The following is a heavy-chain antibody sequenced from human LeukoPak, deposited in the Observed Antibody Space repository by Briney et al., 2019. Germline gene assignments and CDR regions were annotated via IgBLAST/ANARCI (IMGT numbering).Heavy chain of an antibody. Sequence: GASVKVSCKASGYTFTGYYMHWVRQAPGQGLEWMGRINPNSGGTNYAQKFQGRVTMTRDTSISTAYMELSRLRSDDTAVYYCARGSIAVAGTLVYFDYWGQGTLVTVSS. D-gene: IGHD6-19*01. CDR3: ARGSIAVAGTLVYFDY. CDR1: GYTFTGYY. V-gene: IGHV1-2*06. CDR2: INPNSGGT. J-gene: IGHJ4*02.